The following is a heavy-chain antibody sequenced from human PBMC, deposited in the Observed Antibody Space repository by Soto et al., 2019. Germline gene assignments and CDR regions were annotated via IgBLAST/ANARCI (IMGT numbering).Heavy chain of an antibody. Sequence: SQTLSLTCAISGDTVSINSAACNWIRQSPSRGLEWLGRTYYSSKWYSEYAVSVKGRITINPDTSKNQFSLQLNSVTPEDTAVYYCVRMVGSTEHVYWGQGSVVTVSS. CDR2: TYYSSKWYS. CDR1: GDTVSINSAA. V-gene: IGHV6-1*01. D-gene: IGHD2-15*01. J-gene: IGHJ4*02. CDR3: VRMVGSTEHVY.